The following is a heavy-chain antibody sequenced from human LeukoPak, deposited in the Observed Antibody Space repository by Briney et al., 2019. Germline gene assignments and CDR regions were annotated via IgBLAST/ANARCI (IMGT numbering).Heavy chain of an antibody. D-gene: IGHD2-2*01. CDR3: ARLTLHSRDIVVVPAAIDC. CDR2: INHSGST. Sequence: SETLSLTCAVYGGSFSGYYWSWIRQPPGKGLEWIGEINHSGSTNYNPSLKSRVTISVDTSKNQFSLKLSSVTAADTAVYYCARLTLHSRDIVVVPAAIDCWGQGTLVTVSS. J-gene: IGHJ4*02. CDR1: GGSFSGYY. V-gene: IGHV4-34*01.